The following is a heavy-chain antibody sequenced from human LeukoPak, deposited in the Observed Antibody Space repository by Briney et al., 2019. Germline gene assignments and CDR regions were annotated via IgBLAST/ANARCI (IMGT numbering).Heavy chain of an antibody. J-gene: IGHJ4*02. V-gene: IGHV2-5*02. D-gene: IGHD6-13*01. CDR1: GFSLSTSGVG. CDR2: IYWDDDK. Sequence: SGPTLVKPTQTLTLTFTFSGFSLSTSGVGVGWIRQPPGKALEWLALIYWDDDKRYSPSLKSRLTITKDTSKNQVVLTMTNMDPVDTATYYCASTIIAAAGTRYFDYWGQGTLVTVSS. CDR3: ASTIIAAAGTRYFDY.